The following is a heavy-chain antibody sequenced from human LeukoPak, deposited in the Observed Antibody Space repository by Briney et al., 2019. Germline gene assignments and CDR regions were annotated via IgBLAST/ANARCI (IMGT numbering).Heavy chain of an antibody. J-gene: IGHJ6*03. V-gene: IGHV4-39*07. D-gene: IGHD2-8*01. Sequence: PSETLSLTCSVSGGSVSHSSYYWAWIRQSPGKGLEWIATIYYAGNTHYNPSLRSRVTISMDMSKNHFSLKLSSVTAADTAVYYCARIGNNVGDYYYYFMDVWGKGTTVTVSS. CDR1: GGSVSHSSYY. CDR3: ARIGNNVGDYYYYFMDV. CDR2: IYYAGNT.